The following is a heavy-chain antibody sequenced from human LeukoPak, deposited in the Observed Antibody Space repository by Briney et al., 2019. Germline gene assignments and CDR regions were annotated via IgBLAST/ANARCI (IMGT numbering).Heavy chain of an antibody. Sequence: SETLSLTCSVSDGSISSGYYYWAWIRQPPGKGPEWIGSIYYSGTTYPNPSLKSRVTISVDTSKNQLSLKLSSVTAADTAVYYCARQPKSCAPGIFITGKACWFDTWGQGTLVTVSS. V-gene: IGHV4-39*01. CDR2: IYYSGTT. J-gene: IGHJ5*02. CDR1: DGSISSGYYY. CDR3: ARQPKSCAPGIFITGKACWFDT. D-gene: IGHD3-10*01.